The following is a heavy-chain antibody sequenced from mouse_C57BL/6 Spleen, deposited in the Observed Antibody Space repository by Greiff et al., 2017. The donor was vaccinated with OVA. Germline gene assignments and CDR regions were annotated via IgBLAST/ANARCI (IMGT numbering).Heavy chain of an antibody. Sequence: QVQLQQPGAELVKPGASVKMSCKASGYTFTSYWITWVKQRPGQGLEWIGDIYPGSGSTNYNEKFKSKATLTVDTSSSTAYMQLSSLTSEDSAVYDCARRLTGTLDYAMDYWGQGTSVTVSS. CDR3: ARRLTGTLDYAMDY. V-gene: IGHV1-55*01. D-gene: IGHD4-1*01. CDR1: GYTFTSYW. J-gene: IGHJ4*01. CDR2: IYPGSGST.